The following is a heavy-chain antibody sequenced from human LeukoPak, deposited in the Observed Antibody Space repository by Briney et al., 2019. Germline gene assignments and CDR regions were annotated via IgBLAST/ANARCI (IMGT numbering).Heavy chain of an antibody. V-gene: IGHV3-21*01. CDR1: GFTFSSYS. Sequence: GGSLRLSCAASGFTFSSYSMNWVRQAPGKGLEWVSSISSSSSYIYYADSVKGRFTISRDNAKNSLYLQMNSLRAEDTAVYYCARDARRGVFDFWGQGTLVTVSS. CDR3: ARDARRGVFDF. J-gene: IGHJ4*02. CDR2: ISSSSSYI. D-gene: IGHD3-16*01.